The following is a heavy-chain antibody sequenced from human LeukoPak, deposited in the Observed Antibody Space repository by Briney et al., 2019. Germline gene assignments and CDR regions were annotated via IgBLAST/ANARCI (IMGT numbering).Heavy chain of an antibody. CDR2: ISGYNGNT. D-gene: IGHD5-18*01. CDR1: GYTFTNYG. V-gene: IGHV1-18*01. Sequence: ASVKVSCKASGYTFTNYGISWVRQAPGQGLEWMGWISGYNGNTKYAQKLQGRATMTTETSTSTAYMELRNLRSDDTAAYYCARDGLHRLHGYSGWFDHWGQGTLVTVSS. J-gene: IGHJ5*02. CDR3: ARDGLHRLHGYSGWFDH.